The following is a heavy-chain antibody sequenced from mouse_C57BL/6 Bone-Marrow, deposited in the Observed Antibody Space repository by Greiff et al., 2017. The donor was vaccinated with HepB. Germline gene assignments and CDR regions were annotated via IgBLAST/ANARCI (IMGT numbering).Heavy chain of an antibody. Sequence: VQLQQPGAELVMPGASVKLSCKASGYTFTSYWMHWVKQRPGQGLEWIGEIDPSDSYTNYNQKFKGKSTLTVDKSSSTAYMQLSSLTSEDSAVYYCARAKFITTVVATWDFDYWGQGTTLPVSS. CDR2: IDPSDSYT. CDR1: GYTFTSYW. J-gene: IGHJ2*01. CDR3: ARAKFITTVVATWDFDY. D-gene: IGHD1-1*01. V-gene: IGHV1-69*01.